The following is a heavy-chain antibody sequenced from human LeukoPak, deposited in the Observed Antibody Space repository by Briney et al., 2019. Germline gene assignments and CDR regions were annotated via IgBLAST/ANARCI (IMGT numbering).Heavy chain of an antibody. D-gene: IGHD2-2*01. CDR2: IYSGGST. CDR1: GFTVSSNY. J-gene: IGHJ3*02. V-gene: IGHV3-53*01. Sequence: GGSLRLSCAASGFTVSSNYMSWVRQAPGKGLEWVSVIYSGGSTYYSDSVKGRFTISRDNSKNTLYLQMKSLRAEDTAVYYCARDLVQRLTFTFDIWGQGTMVTVSS. CDR3: ARDLVQRLTFTFDI.